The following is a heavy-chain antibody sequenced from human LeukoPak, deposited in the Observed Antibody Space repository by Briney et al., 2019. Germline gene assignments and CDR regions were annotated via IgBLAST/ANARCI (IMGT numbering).Heavy chain of an antibody. D-gene: IGHD5-12*01. V-gene: IGHV4-4*07. CDR1: GVSISSYS. J-gene: IGHJ4*02. CDR2: IYPRESP. Sequence: KPSETLSLTCTVSGVSISSYSWSWMRQPAGKGLEWIGRIYPRESPNYNPSLKSRVIMSVDKSKNQFSLKLRSVTAADTAVYYCAREWHHVFDYWGQGNRVTVSS. CDR3: AREWHHVFDY.